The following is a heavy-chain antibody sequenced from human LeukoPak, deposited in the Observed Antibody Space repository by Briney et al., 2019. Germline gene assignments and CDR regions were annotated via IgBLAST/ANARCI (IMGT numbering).Heavy chain of an antibody. CDR3: AEGGSPPSWFDP. V-gene: IGHV4-39*07. CDR2: IYYSGST. D-gene: IGHD5-12*01. Sequence: SETLSLTCTVSGGSISSSSYYWGWIRQPPGKGLEWIGSIYYSGSTYYNPSLKSRVTISVDTSKNQFSLKLSSVTAADTAVYYCAEGGSPPSWFDPWGQGTLVTVSS. J-gene: IGHJ5*02. CDR1: GGSISSSSYY.